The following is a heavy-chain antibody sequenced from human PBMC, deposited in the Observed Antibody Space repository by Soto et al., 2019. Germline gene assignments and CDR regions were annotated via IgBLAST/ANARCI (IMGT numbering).Heavy chain of an antibody. CDR3: ATLIKTYYDDSSGYSQDY. J-gene: IGHJ4*02. D-gene: IGHD3-22*01. Sequence: GGSLRLSCAASRFKSSDYSMNWVRQAPGKGLEWVSSISPRSAYIHYADAVKGRFIISRDDGKNALILQMNSLRAEDTAVYYCATLIKTYYDDSSGYSQDYWGQGTLVTVSS. CDR2: ISPRSAYI. V-gene: IGHV3-21*01. CDR1: RFKSSDYS.